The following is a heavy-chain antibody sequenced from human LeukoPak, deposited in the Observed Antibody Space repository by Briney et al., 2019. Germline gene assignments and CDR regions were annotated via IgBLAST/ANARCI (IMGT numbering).Heavy chain of an antibody. D-gene: IGHD3-3*01. J-gene: IGHJ4*02. Sequence: SETLSLTCTVSGGSISSSSYYWGWIRQPPGKGLEWIGSIYYSGSTYYNPSLKSRVTISVDASKNQFSLKLSSVTAADTAVYYCARHPQNSYYDFWSGYLLDYWGQGTLVTVSS. CDR3: ARHPQNSYYDFWSGYLLDY. CDR1: GGSISSSSYY. CDR2: IYYSGST. V-gene: IGHV4-39*01.